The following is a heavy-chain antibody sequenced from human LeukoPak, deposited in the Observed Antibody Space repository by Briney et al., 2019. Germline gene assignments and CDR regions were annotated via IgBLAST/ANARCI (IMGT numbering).Heavy chain of an antibody. CDR1: GITFDIYW. Sequence: GGSLRHSCAASGITFDIYWMSWVRQAPGKGLQWVANIKQDGSEKYYVDSVKGRFTISRDNARNSLYLQMKGLRAEDTAVYYCVRDRMRSTRAFDLWGQGTMVSVSS. CDR2: IKQDGSEK. J-gene: IGHJ3*01. V-gene: IGHV3-7*04. CDR3: VRDRMRSTRAFDL.